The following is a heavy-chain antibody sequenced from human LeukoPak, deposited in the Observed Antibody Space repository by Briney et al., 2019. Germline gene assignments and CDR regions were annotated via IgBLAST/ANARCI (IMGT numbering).Heavy chain of an antibody. CDR2: ISYDGSNK. Sequence: PGGSLRLSCAASGFTFSSYWMSWIRQPPGKGLEWVAVISYDGSNKYYADSVKGRFTISRDNSKNSLYLQMNSLRAEDMALYYCAKGGKVGATRDRYYFDYWGQGTLVTVSS. V-gene: IGHV3-30*18. CDR3: AKGGKVGATRDRYYFDY. CDR1: GFTFSSYW. D-gene: IGHD1-26*01. J-gene: IGHJ4*02.